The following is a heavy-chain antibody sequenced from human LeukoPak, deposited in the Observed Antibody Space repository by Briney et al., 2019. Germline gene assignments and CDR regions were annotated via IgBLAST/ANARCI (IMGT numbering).Heavy chain of an antibody. Sequence: GRSLRLSCAASGFTFSSYGMHWVRQAPGKGLEWVAVISYDGSNKYYADSVKGRFTISRDNSKNTLYPQMNSLRAEDTAVYYCAKDSTPLVVVPAATEYFQHWCQGTLVTVSS. CDR2: ISYDGSNK. CDR1: GFTFSSYG. J-gene: IGHJ1*01. D-gene: IGHD2-2*01. V-gene: IGHV3-30*18. CDR3: AKDSTPLVVVPAATEYFQH.